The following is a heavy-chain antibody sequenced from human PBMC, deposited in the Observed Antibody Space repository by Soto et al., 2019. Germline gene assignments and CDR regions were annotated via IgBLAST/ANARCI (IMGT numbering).Heavy chain of an antibody. D-gene: IGHD6-25*01. CDR3: ARHSRVAAVARYYYGMDV. V-gene: IGHV1-69*06. CDR1: GGTFSNHT. Sequence: QVQLVQSGAEVKKPGSSVKVSCKASGGTFSNHTISWVRQAPGQGLEWMGGIIPLFGTANYAQKFQGRVTITADKSTSTAYMELSSLRSEDTAVYYCARHSRVAAVARYYYGMDVWGQGTTVTVSS. CDR2: IIPLFGTA. J-gene: IGHJ6*02.